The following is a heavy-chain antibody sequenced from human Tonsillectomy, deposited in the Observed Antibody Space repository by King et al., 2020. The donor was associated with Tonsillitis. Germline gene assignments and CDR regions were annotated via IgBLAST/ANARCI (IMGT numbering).Heavy chain of an antibody. V-gene: IGHV3-48*01. CDR1: GFTFSTYT. D-gene: IGHD1-26*01. J-gene: IGHJ4*02. CDR3: ARGELIPGVVGATPCSFDY. CDR2: ISSSSSTI. Sequence: VQLVESGGGLVQPGGSLRLSCAASGFTFSTYTMNWVRQAPGKGLEGVSYISSSSSTIYYADSGKGRFTISRDNAKNSLSLQMNGLRAEDTAGYYCARGELIPGVVGATPCSFDYWGQGALVPASS.